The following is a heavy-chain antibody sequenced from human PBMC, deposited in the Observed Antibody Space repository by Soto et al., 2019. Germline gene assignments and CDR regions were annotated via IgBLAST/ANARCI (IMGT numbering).Heavy chain of an antibody. Sequence: QVQLVESGGGVVQPGGSLRLSCAASGFSFSAYAMHWVRQAPGKGLEWVAILSSDGTKMFYPGSVKGRFTFSRDYSKNKLNMQMNRLVVNDTAVYYCVRETPAPSGYYYGLDVWGQGTTVTVSS. CDR1: GFSFSAYA. V-gene: IGHV3-30-3*01. J-gene: IGHJ6*02. CDR3: VRETPAPSGYYYGLDV. CDR2: LSSDGTKM. D-gene: IGHD2-2*01.